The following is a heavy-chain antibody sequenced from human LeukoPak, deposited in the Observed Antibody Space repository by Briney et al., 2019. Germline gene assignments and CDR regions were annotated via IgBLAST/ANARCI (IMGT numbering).Heavy chain of an antibody. CDR1: GFTFSSYS. J-gene: IGHJ3*02. CDR2: ISGSGSVS. D-gene: IGHD3-10*01. CDR3: ARDGGFGFLAAFDI. V-gene: IGHV3-48*02. Sequence: GGSLRLSCAAPGFTFSSYSMTWVPQAPGKGLERNSYISGSGSVSYYEDSVKGRFTISRDNAKNSLYLQMNSLRDEDTALYYCARDGGFGFLAAFDIWGQGTMVTVSS.